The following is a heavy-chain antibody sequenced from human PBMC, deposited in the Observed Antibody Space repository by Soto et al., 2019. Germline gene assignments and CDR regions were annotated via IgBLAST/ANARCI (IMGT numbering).Heavy chain of an antibody. CDR1: GYTFTSYY. CDR3: ARDTGHFWSGYYNFDY. J-gene: IGHJ4*02. D-gene: IGHD3-3*02. CDR2: INPSGGST. V-gene: IGHV1-46*01. Sequence: GASVKVSCKASGYTFTSYYMHWVRQAPGQGLEWMGIINPSGGSTSYAQKFQGRVTMTRDTSTSTVYMELSSLRSEDTAVYYCARDTGHFWSGYYNFDYWRQGTLVTVSS.